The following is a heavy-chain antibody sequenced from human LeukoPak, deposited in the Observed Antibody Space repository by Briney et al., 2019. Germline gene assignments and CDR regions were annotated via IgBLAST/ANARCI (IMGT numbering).Heavy chain of an antibody. V-gene: IGHV4-59*08. J-gene: IGHJ4*02. D-gene: IGHD3-22*01. Sequence: SETLSLTCTVSGGSISTYYWSWIRQLPGKGLEWIGYIYFGGGTRYNPSLQSRVTISEDTSKTPFSLRLTSVTAAVHAINYCARHKSSGSYPLDYWGQGILVTVSS. CDR3: ARHKSSGSYPLDY. CDR1: GGSISTYY. CDR2: IYFGGGT.